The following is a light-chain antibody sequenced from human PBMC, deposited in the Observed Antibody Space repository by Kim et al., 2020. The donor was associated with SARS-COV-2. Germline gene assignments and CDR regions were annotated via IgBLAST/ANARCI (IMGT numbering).Light chain of an antibody. CDR1: QSLLHSTGYNY. V-gene: IGKV2-28*01. J-gene: IGKJ2*01. CDR2: LGS. CDR3: MQALHTPQT. Sequence: DIVMTQSPLSLPVTPGEPASISCRSSQSLLHSTGYNYLDWYLQKPGQSPQLLIYLGSNRASGVPDRFGGSGSGTEFTLEISRVEAEDVGVYYCMQALHTPQTFGQGTKLEI.